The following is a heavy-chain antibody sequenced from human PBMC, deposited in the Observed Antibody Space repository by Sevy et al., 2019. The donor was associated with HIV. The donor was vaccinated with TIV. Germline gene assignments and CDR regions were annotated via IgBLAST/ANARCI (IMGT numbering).Heavy chain of an antibody. CDR2: IGAGGSDT. CDR3: AKDRGVGYFDY. Sequence: GGSLRLSCAASAFTFSNFAMSWVRQAPGKGLEWVSAIGAGGSDTYYADSVKGRFTIARDNSRNTLYLQMNNLRAEDTAVYYCAKDRGVGYFDYWGHGTLVTVSS. J-gene: IGHJ4*01. D-gene: IGHD3-10*01. V-gene: IGHV3-23*01. CDR1: AFTFSNFA.